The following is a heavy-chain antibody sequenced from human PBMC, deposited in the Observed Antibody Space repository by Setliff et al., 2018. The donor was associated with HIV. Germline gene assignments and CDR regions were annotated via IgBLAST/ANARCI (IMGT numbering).Heavy chain of an antibody. D-gene: IGHD1-1*01. Sequence: PSETLSLTCAVSGFSVNSDYYWAWIRQSPGRGLEWIGQIYHSGSTRYNPSIRSRVTMSIDTSKDHFSLKLTSLTASDTAIYYCARLWLHKEDDRFDPWGQGILVTVSS. CDR2: IYHSGST. CDR1: GFSVNSDYY. J-gene: IGHJ5*02. V-gene: IGHV4-38-2*01. CDR3: ARLWLHKEDDRFDP.